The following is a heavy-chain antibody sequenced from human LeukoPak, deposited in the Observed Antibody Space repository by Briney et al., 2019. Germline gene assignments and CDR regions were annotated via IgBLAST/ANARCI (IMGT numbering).Heavy chain of an antibody. Sequence: GASVKVSCKASGGTFSSYAISWVRQAPGQGLEWMGGIIPIFGTANYAQKFQGRVTITADESTSTAYMELSSLRSEDTVVYYCARVLFGGGILDAFDIWGQGTMVTVSS. J-gene: IGHJ3*02. D-gene: IGHD2-15*01. V-gene: IGHV1-69*13. CDR3: ARVLFGGGILDAFDI. CDR1: GGTFSSYA. CDR2: IIPIFGTA.